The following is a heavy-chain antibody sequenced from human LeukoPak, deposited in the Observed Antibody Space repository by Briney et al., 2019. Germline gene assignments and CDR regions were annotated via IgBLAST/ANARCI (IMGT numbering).Heavy chain of an antibody. J-gene: IGHJ4*02. Sequence: GGSLRLSCAASGFTFSSYPMSWVRQSPGKGLEWVSDISGGGGATDYADSVKGRFTISRDNSQNTLYLQLSSLRAEDTAVYYCAGGGYDSRDYYQYYFDYWGQGTLVTVSS. CDR1: GFTFSSYP. CDR3: AGGGYDSRDYYQYYFDY. CDR2: ISGGGGAT. V-gene: IGHV3-23*01. D-gene: IGHD3-22*01.